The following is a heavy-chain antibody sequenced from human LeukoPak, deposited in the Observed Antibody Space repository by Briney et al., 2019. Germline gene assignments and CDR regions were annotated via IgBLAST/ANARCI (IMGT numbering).Heavy chain of an antibody. V-gene: IGHV3-53*01. CDR3: ARGPHYFDS. J-gene: IGHJ4*02. Sequence: GSLRLSCAASGFTVSSNYMTWVRQAPGKGLEWVSVIYSGGSTYYADSVKGRFTISRDNSKSTLYLQMDSLRVEDTAVYYCARGPHYFDSWGQGTLVTVSS. CDR2: IYSGGST. CDR1: GFTVSSNY.